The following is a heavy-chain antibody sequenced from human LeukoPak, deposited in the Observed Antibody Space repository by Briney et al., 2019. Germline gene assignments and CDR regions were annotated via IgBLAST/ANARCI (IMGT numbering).Heavy chain of an antibody. J-gene: IGHJ4*02. V-gene: IGHV3-23*01. CDR3: ARDSPLYYYDSSGYPLDY. D-gene: IGHD3-22*01. Sequence: AGGSLRLSCAASGFTFTSHSMSWVRQAPGKGLEWVSVISGSGGTIYYADSVKGRFTISRDNSKSTVHLQMNSLRADDTAVYYCARDSPLYYYDSSGYPLDYWGQGTLVTVSS. CDR1: GFTFTSHS. CDR2: ISGSGGTI.